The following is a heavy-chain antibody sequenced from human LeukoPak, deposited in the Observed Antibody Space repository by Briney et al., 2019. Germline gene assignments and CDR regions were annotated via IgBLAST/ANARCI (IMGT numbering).Heavy chain of an antibody. J-gene: IGHJ1*01. D-gene: IGHD5-18*01. Sequence: ASVKVCCKASGYTFTSYAMHWVRQAPGQRLEWMGWINAGNGNTKYSQKFQGRVTITRDTSASTAYMELSSLRSEDTAVYYCARDSGYSYGSEYFQHWGQGTLVTVSS. CDR1: GYTFTSYA. CDR2: INAGNGNT. CDR3: ARDSGYSYGSEYFQH. V-gene: IGHV1-3*01.